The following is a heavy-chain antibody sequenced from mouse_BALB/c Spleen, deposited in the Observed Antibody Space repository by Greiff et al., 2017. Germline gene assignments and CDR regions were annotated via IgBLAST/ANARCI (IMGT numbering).Heavy chain of an antibody. D-gene: IGHD2-4*01. CDR2: IWSGGST. CDR1: GFSLTSYG. CDR3: ARPYDYDEGFAY. J-gene: IGHJ3*01. Sequence: VQLKQSGPGLVQPSQSLSITCTVSGFSLTSYGVHWVRQSPGKGLEWLGVIWSGGSTDYNAAFISRLSISKDNSKSQVFFKMNSLQADDTAIYYCARPYDYDEGFAYWGQGTLVTVSA. V-gene: IGHV2-4-1*01.